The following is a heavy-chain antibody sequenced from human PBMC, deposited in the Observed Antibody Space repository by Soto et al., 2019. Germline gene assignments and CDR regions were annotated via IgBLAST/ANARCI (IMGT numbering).Heavy chain of an antibody. CDR2: IWYDGSNK. D-gene: IGHD6-19*01. Sequence: GGSLRLSCAASGFTFSSYGMHWVRQAPGKGLEWVAVIWYDGSNKYYADSVKGRFTISRDNSKNTLYLQMNSLRAEDTAVYYCARDGSSAGTVDYWGQGTLVTVSS. V-gene: IGHV3-33*01. CDR3: ARDGSSAGTVDY. J-gene: IGHJ4*02. CDR1: GFTFSSYG.